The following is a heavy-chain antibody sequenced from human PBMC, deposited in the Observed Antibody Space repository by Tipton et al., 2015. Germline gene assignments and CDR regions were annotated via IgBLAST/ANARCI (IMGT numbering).Heavy chain of an antibody. V-gene: IGHV3-9*01. D-gene: IGHD2-2*01. Sequence: SLRLSCAASGFRFDDYAMHWVRQAPGKGLEWVSGISWGDGNSVGYADSVKGRFTISRDNAKKSLFLQMSSLRPEDTALYYCASQRGETQPLPYYSGMDVWGLGTTVTVSS. CDR1: GFRFDDYA. J-gene: IGHJ6*02. CDR3: ASQRGETQPLPYYSGMDV. CDR2: ISWGDGNSV.